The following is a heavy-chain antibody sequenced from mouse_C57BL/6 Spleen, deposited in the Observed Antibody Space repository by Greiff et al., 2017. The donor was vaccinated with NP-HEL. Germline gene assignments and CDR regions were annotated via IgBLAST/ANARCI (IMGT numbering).Heavy chain of an antibody. J-gene: IGHJ4*01. CDR2: IYPGDGDT. CDR3: ARFITKGYYAMDY. D-gene: IGHD1-1*01. V-gene: IGHV1-80*01. CDR1: GYAFSSYW. Sequence: VKVVESGAELVKPGASVKISCKASGYAFSSYWMNWVKQRPGKGLEWIGQIYPGDGDTNYNGKFKGKATLTADKSSSTAYMQLSSLTSEDSAVYFCARFITKGYYAMDYWGQGTSVTVSS.